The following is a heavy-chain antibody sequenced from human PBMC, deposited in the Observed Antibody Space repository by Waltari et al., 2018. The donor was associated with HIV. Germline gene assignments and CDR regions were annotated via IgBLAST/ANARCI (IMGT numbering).Heavy chain of an antibody. CDR2: VNYDGRP. CDR1: NASFDTSY. D-gene: IGHD1-1*01. J-gene: IGHJ6*02. V-gene: IGHV4-34*04. CDR3: VRGPNWQLGGMDV. Sequence: QVHLEQWGAGLVKPSETLSVTCAVYNASFDTSYWTWVRQAPGKGLAGIGEVNYDGRPFNHPSFQSRAFAFLEASKRKFSLRLTSATAADTAVYCCVRGPNWQLGGMDVWGRGTTVIVSS.